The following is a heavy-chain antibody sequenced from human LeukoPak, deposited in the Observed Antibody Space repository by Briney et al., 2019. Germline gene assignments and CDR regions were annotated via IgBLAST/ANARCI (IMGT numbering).Heavy chain of an antibody. V-gene: IGHV3-53*01. J-gene: IGHJ4*02. CDR3: ARGGLYYYGSGSYYLDY. Sequence: GGSLRLSCAASGFTVSSNYMSWVRQAPEKGLEWVSAIYSGGSTYYADSVKGRFTISRDNSKNTLYLQMNSLRAEDTAVYYCARGGLYYYGSGSYYLDYWGQGTLVTVSS. D-gene: IGHD3-10*01. CDR2: IYSGGST. CDR1: GFTVSSNY.